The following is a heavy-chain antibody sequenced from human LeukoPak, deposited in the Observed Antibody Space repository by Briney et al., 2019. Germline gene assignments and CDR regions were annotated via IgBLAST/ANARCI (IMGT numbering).Heavy chain of an antibody. D-gene: IGHD4-23*01. V-gene: IGHV4-39*01. CDR1: GGSISNSSYY. CDR3: ARHWVVTPNY. CDR2: IYYSGSA. J-gene: IGHJ4*02. Sequence: SETLSLTCIVSGGSISNSSYYWGWIRQPPGKGLEWIGSIYYSGSAYYNPSLKSRVTISVDTSKNQFSLKPTSVTAADTAVYYCARHWVVTPNYWGQGTLVTVSS.